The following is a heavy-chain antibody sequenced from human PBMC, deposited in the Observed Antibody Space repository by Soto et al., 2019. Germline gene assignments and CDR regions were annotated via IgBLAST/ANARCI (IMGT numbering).Heavy chain of an antibody. CDR3: TRWGGGERYSYDYGMDV. J-gene: IGHJ6*02. V-gene: IGHV3-73*01. CDR2: IRSIANNYAT. CDR1: GFTFSDSA. D-gene: IGHD5-12*01. Sequence: EVPLVESGGALVQPGGSLKVSCAASGFTFSDSAIHWVRQASGKGLEWVGRIRSIANNYATSYAASVKGRFIISRDDSKNTAYLQMNSLQIEDTAVYYCTRWGGGERYSYDYGMDVWGHGTTVTVSS.